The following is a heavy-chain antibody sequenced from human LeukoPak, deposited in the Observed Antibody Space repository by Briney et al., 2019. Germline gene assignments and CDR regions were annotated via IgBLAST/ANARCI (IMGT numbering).Heavy chain of an antibody. J-gene: IGHJ4*02. CDR3: AREYGNLTMVTNFDF. Sequence: ASVKVSCKASGYTFTSYYMHWVRQAPGQGLEWMGIINPSGGSTSYAQKFQGRVTMTRDMSTSTVYMELSSLRSEDTAVYYCAREYGNLTMVTNFDFWGQGTLVTVSS. CDR1: GYTFTSYY. D-gene: IGHD4-17*01. CDR2: INPSGGST. V-gene: IGHV1-46*01.